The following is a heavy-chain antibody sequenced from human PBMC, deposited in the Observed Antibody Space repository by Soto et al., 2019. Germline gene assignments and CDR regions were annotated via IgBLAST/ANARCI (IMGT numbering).Heavy chain of an antibody. CDR3: ARDHYSDSSGGYFDY. D-gene: IGHD3-22*01. Sequence: QVQLVESGGGVVQPGRSLRLSCAASGFTFSGYAMHWVRQTPGKGLEWVAVISYDGSNKYYADSVKGRLTISRDNSKKTVDLQLNGLRAEDTAVYYCARDHYSDSSGGYFDYWGQGTLVTVSS. J-gene: IGHJ4*02. V-gene: IGHV3-30-3*01. CDR1: GFTFSGYA. CDR2: ISYDGSNK.